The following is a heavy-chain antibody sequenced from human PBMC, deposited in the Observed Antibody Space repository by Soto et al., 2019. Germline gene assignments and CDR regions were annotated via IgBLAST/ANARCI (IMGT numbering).Heavy chain of an antibody. D-gene: IGHD3-16*01. CDR1: VGSLFSHY. CDR3: ARGHNLGGSTFYI. V-gene: IGHV4-59*11. Sequence: SETLSLTCTVSVGSLFSHYWGWIRQPPGKGLEYIGYIYYSGSTNYNPSLKSRVTISVDMSREQFSLKLTSVTAANTAVYYCARGHNLGGSTFYIWGQGTSVTVSS. CDR2: IYYSGST. J-gene: IGHJ3*02.